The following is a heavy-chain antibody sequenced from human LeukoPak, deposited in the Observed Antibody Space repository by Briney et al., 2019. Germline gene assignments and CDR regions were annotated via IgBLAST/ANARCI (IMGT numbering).Heavy chain of an antibody. D-gene: IGHD3-10*01. J-gene: IGHJ4*02. CDR1: GGSFSGYY. V-gene: IGHV4-34*01. Sequence: SETLSLTCAVYGGSFSGYYWSWIRQPPGKGLEWIGEINHSGSTNCNPSLKSRVTISVDTSKNQFSLKLSSVTAADTAVYYCAISSMVRGVIGFDYWGQGTLVTVSS. CDR2: INHSGST. CDR3: AISSMVRGVIGFDY.